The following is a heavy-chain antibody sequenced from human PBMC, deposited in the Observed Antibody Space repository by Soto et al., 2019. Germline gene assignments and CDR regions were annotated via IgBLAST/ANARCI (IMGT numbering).Heavy chain of an antibody. CDR1: GGSISSSSYY. J-gene: IGHJ4*02. CDR3: ASQNYGSGSYDIDY. Sequence: QLQLQESGPGLVKPSETLSLTCTVSGGSISSSSYYWGWIRQPPGKGLEWIGSIYYSGSTYYNPSLKSRVTISVDTSKNQFSLKLSSVTAADTAVNYCASQNYGSGSYDIDYWGQGTLVTVSS. V-gene: IGHV4-39*01. CDR2: IYYSGST. D-gene: IGHD3-10*01.